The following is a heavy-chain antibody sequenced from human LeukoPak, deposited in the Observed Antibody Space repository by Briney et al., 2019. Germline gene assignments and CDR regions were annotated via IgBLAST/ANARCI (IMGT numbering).Heavy chain of an antibody. V-gene: IGHV3-33*01. J-gene: IGHJ4*02. D-gene: IGHD1/OR15-1a*01. CDR3: SRVVEQRGFDS. Sequence: WWALTVSYAASGFIFSDLGMYLVRQAPGNGLEWVAVVWFDENNKYYVESVKGRFTIYKVSSNIKVYLQMTTLISEHTGVCYGSRVVEQRGFDSWGPGTLVTVSS. CDR1: GFIFSDLG. CDR2: VWFDENNK.